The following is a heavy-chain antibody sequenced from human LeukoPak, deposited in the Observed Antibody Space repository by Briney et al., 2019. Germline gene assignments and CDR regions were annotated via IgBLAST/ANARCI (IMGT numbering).Heavy chain of an antibody. V-gene: IGHV3-21*01. Sequence: PGGSLRLSCAASGFTFSSYSMNWVRQAPGKGLEWVSSISSSSSHIYYADSVKGRFTISRDNAKNSLYLQMNSLRAEDTAVYYCARQYTPYSSSWYYLDYWGQGTLVTVSS. CDR2: ISSSSSHI. D-gene: IGHD6-13*01. J-gene: IGHJ4*02. CDR1: GFTFSSYS. CDR3: ARQYTPYSSSWYYLDY.